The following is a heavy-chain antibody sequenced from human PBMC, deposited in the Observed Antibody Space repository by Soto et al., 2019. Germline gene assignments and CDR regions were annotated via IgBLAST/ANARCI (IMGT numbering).Heavy chain of an antibody. Sequence: SETLSLTCTVSGGSISSYYWSWIRQPPGKGLEWIGYIYYSGSTNYNPSLKSRVTISVDTSKNQFSLKLSSVTAADTAVYYCARDQAYGVGAFDIWGQGTMVTVSS. CDR2: IYYSGST. D-gene: IGHD4-17*01. CDR3: ARDQAYGVGAFDI. J-gene: IGHJ3*02. CDR1: GGSISSYY. V-gene: IGHV4-59*01.